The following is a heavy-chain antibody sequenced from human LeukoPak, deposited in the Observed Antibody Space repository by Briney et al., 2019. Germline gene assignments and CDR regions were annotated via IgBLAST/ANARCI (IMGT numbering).Heavy chain of an antibody. Sequence: GGSLRLSCAASGFTFTSYSMNWVRQAPGKGLEWVSTISGGGGSTYYADPVKGRFTISRDNSRNTLYLQMNSLRVEDTAIYYCAKGGPQFFDYWGQGTLVTVSS. CDR2: ISGGGGST. CDR1: GFTFTSYS. J-gene: IGHJ4*02. V-gene: IGHV3-23*01. CDR3: AKGGPQFFDY. D-gene: IGHD5-24*01.